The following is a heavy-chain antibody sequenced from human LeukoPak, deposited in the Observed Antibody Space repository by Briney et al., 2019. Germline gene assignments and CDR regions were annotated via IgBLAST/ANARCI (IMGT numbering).Heavy chain of an antibody. CDR3: ARGNRTAAAGTNLYYYYYMDV. V-gene: IGHV1-69*06. CDR2: IIPIFGTA. CDR1: GGTFSSYA. D-gene: IGHD6-13*01. J-gene: IGHJ6*03. Sequence: SVKVSCKASGGTFSSYAISWVRQAPGQGLEWMGGIIPIFGTANYAQKFQGRVTITADKSTSTAYMELSSLRSEDTAVYYCARGNRTAAAGTNLYYYYYMDVWGKGTTVTVSS.